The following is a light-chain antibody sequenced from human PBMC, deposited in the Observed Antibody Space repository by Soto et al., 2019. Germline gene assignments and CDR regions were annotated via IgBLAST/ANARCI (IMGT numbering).Light chain of an antibody. CDR1: QDISNY. CDR3: QQYDNLPGT. Sequence: DIQMTQSPSSLSASVGDRGTITCQASQDISNYLNWYQQKPGKAPKLLIYDASNLETGVPSRFSGSGSGTDFTFTISSLQPEDIATYYCQQYDNLPGTFGQGTKLEIK. J-gene: IGKJ2*02. V-gene: IGKV1-33*01. CDR2: DAS.